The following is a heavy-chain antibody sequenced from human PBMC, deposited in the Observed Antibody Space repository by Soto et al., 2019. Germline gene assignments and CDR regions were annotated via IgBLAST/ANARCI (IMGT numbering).Heavy chain of an antibody. D-gene: IGHD1-26*01. CDR3: ARSIIVPVGNWFDT. J-gene: IGHJ5*02. Sequence: QLTLKESGPTLVKPKQTLTLTCTFSGFSLTTSGVGVGWLRQPPGKALEWLALISWDDDKRYSPSLKSRLSNPKDTSKNQVVLTMTNMDPVDRGTYYCARSIIVPVGNWFDTWGQGTLVTVSS. CDR2: ISWDDDK. V-gene: IGHV2-5*02. CDR1: GFSLTTSGVG.